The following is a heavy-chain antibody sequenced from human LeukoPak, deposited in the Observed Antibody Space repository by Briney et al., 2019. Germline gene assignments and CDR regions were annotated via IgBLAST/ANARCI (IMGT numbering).Heavy chain of an antibody. V-gene: IGHV4-30-4*01. CDR3: ARYFGGDVYFDY. D-gene: IGHD4-23*01. CDR1: GGSISSYY. CDR2: IFHNGNT. J-gene: IGHJ4*02. Sequence: SETLSLTCTVSGGSISSYYWSWIRQPPGKGLEWIGYIFHNGNTYYNPSLKGRVTISTDTYSNQFSLELSSVTASDTAVYYCARYFGGDVYFDYWGQGTLVTVSS.